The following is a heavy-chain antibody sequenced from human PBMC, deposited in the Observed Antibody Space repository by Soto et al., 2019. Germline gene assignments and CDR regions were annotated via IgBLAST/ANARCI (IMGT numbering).Heavy chain of an antibody. D-gene: IGHD6-13*01. J-gene: IGHJ3*02. CDR1: GYTLTESS. Sequence: WASVKVSCKVSGYTLTESSMHWVRQAPGKGLEWMGGFDPEDGETIYAQKFQGRVTMTEDTSTDTAYMELSSLRSEDTAVYYCATLYYSSSYYQDVFDIWGQGTMVTGS. CDR2: FDPEDGET. CDR3: ATLYYSSSYYQDVFDI. V-gene: IGHV1-24*01.